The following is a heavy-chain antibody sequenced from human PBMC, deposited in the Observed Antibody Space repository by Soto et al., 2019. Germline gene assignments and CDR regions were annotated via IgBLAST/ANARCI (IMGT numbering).Heavy chain of an antibody. J-gene: IGHJ4*02. CDR2: ISYDGSNK. V-gene: IGHV3-30-3*01. CDR1: GFTFSSYA. CDR3: ARFGQGLSIDY. Sequence: ESGGGVVQPGRSLRLSCAASGFTFSSYAMHWVRQAPGKGLEWVAVISYDGSNKYYADSVEGRFTISRDNSKNTLYLQMNSLRAEDTAVYYCARFGQGLSIDYWGQGTLVTVSS. D-gene: IGHD6-19*01.